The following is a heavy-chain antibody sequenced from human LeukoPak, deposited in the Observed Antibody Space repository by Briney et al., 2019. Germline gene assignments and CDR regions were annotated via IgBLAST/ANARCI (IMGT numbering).Heavy chain of an antibody. Sequence: GGSLRLSCAASGITFINYSMTWVRQAPGKGLEWVSAITGSGTFTDYADSVKGRFTIFRDNSRNTLYLQMNNLRAEDTAIYYCAKRSAESSGYFDSWGQGTLVTVSS. CDR1: GITFINYS. CDR2: ITGSGTFT. V-gene: IGHV3-23*01. D-gene: IGHD6-19*01. CDR3: AKRSAESSGYFDS. J-gene: IGHJ4*02.